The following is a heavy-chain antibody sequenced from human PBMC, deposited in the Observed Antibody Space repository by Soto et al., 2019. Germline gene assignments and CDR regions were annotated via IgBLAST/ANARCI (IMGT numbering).Heavy chain of an antibody. Sequence: PAETLSLTCVVSGGSITTSNWLMLFRQPPGKGLEWIGEIYHSGVTNYNPSLKSRLTISVDKSKNQFSLKLSSVTAADTAVYYCARDGRYSGSYYHGFGIWGQGTMVTVSS. D-gene: IGHD1-26*01. J-gene: IGHJ3*02. V-gene: IGHV4-4*02. CDR3: ARDGRYSGSYYHGFGI. CDR2: IYHSGVT. CDR1: GGSITTSNW.